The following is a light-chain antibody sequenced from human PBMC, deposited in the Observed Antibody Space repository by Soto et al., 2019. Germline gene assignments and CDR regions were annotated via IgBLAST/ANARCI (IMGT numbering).Light chain of an antibody. Sequence: QLVLTQSSSASASLGSSGKLTCTLSSGHTRYIIAWHQQQPGKAPRYLMKIDISGSYNKGSGVPDRFSGSSSGADRYLTIXXXXXXXXADYYCETWDSNTLVFGGGTKVTV. CDR1: SGHTRYI. CDR3: ETWDSNTLV. J-gene: IGLJ2*01. V-gene: IGLV4-60*02. CDR2: IDISGSY.